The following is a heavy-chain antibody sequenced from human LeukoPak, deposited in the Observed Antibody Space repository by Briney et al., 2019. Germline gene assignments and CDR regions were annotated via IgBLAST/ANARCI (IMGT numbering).Heavy chain of an antibody. CDR1: GFTVCTNY. J-gene: IGHJ4*02. CDR3: ASILRSSSGYYFDY. CDR2: IYSGDTT. Sequence: GGSLRLSCAASGFTVCTNYMSWVPHAPGKRLEWGSVIYSGDTTFYADSVRGKFTISRDNSKNTLYLQMNSLRAEDTAVYYCASILRSSSGYYFDYWGQGTLVTVSS. D-gene: IGHD3-10*01. V-gene: IGHV3-66*01.